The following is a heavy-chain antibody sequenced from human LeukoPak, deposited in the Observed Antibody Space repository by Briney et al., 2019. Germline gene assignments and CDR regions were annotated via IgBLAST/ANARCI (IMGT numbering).Heavy chain of an antibody. J-gene: IGHJ4*02. CDR2: IYHSGST. V-gene: IGHV4-38-2*02. CDR1: GYSISSGYY. CDR3: ARPVVPAAYFDY. D-gene: IGHD2-2*01. Sequence: SETLSLTCTVSGYSISSGYYWGWIRQPPGKGLEWIGSIYHSGSTYYNPSLKSRVTISVDTSKNQFSLKLSSVTAADTAVYYCARPVVPAAYFDYWGQGTLVTVSS.